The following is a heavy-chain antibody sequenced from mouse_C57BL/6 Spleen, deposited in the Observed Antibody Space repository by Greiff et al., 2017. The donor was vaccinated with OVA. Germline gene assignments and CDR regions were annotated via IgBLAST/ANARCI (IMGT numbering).Heavy chain of an antibody. V-gene: IGHV1-53*01. CDR3: ARAALLRLGYFDV. CDR2: INPSNGGT. D-gene: IGHD1-1*01. Sequence: QVQLKQPGTELVKPGASVKLSCKASGYTFTSYWMHWVKQRPGQGLEWIGNINPSNGGTNYNEKFKSKATLTVDKSSSTAYMQLSSLTSEDSAVYYCARAALLRLGYFDVWGTGTTVTVSS. CDR1: GYTFTSYW. J-gene: IGHJ1*03.